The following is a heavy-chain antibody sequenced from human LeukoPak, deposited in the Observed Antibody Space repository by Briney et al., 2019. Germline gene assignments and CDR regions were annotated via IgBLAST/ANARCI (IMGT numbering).Heavy chain of an antibody. D-gene: IGHD5-12*01. Sequence: PGGSLRLSCAASGFTSTNYAMNWVRQAPGKGLEWVSVLIGSSSSTDYADSVKGRFTISRDISKNTLFLQMNSLRAEDTAIYYCAKGAYDYIEIAYFDSWGQGTLVTVSS. V-gene: IGHV3-23*01. J-gene: IGHJ4*02. CDR3: AKGAYDYIEIAYFDS. CDR1: GFTSTNYA. CDR2: LIGSSSST.